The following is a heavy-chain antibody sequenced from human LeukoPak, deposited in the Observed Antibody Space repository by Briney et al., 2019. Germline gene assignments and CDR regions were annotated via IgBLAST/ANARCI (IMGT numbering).Heavy chain of an antibody. Sequence: SETLSLTCTVSGGSISSYYWSWIRQPPGKGLEWIGYIYYSGSTNYNPSLKSGVTISVDTSKNQFSLKLSSVIAADTAVYYCGRGGSISSVTLGYWGQGTLVTVPS. CDR2: IYYSGST. J-gene: IGHJ4*02. CDR1: GGSISSYY. V-gene: IGHV4-59*01. CDR3: GRGGSISSVTLGY. D-gene: IGHD4-17*01.